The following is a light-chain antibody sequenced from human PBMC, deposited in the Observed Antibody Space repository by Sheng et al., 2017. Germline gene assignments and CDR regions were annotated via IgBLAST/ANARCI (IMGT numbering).Light chain of an antibody. CDR2: AVS. CDR3: QQQASSPWT. V-gene: IGKV3-20*01. J-gene: IGKJ1*01. CDR1: QSVTSNY. Sequence: ENVLTQSPGTLSLSPGERATLSCRASQSVTSNYLAWYQQKPGQAPSLFIYAVSRRATGIPDRFSGSGSGTDFTLTISRLEPEDFAVYYCQQQASSPWTFGQGTKVEI.